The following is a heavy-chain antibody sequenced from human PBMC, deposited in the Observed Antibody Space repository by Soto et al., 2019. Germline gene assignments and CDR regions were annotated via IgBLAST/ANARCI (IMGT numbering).Heavy chain of an antibody. CDR1: GYTLTNYD. D-gene: IGHD1-7*01. Sequence: QVQLVQSGAEVKKPGASVKDSCKASGYTLTNYDMHWVRQAPGQGLEWMGIFNPRGGSTSLAQKFQGRVTMTWDTSTSTVYVEVSSLTSEDTAVYYCARAATAVELPYDYWGQGTLVTVSS. V-gene: IGHV1-46*01. CDR2: FNPRGGST. CDR3: ARAATAVELPYDY. J-gene: IGHJ4*02.